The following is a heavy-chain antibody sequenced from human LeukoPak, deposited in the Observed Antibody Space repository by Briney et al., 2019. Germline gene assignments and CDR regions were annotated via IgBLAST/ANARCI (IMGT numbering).Heavy chain of an antibody. J-gene: IGHJ4*02. CDR2: IYPGDSDT. D-gene: IGHD1-26*01. Sequence: GESLKISCEGSGYSFSTYWIGWVRQMPGKGLEWMGIIYPGDSDTRYSPSFQGQVTISADKSINTAYLQWSSLKASDTAMFYCARHLSKVGATQSAFDYWGQGTLVTVSS. CDR3: ARHLSKVGATQSAFDY. V-gene: IGHV5-51*01. CDR1: GYSFSTYW.